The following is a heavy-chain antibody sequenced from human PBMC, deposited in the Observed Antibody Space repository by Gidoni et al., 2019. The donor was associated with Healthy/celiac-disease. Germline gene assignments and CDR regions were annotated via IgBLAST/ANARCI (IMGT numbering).Heavy chain of an antibody. Sequence: EVQLVQSGAAVKKPGECLTISCKGSGYSFTRYWIAWVRQMPGKVLERRGIIYPGDSDTRYSPSFQGQVTISADKSISTAYLQWSSLKASDTAMYYCARRGYDYVWGSYRYDYYFDYWGQGTLVTVSS. V-gene: IGHV5-51*01. CDR2: IYPGDSDT. CDR1: GYSFTRYW. J-gene: IGHJ4*02. D-gene: IGHD3-16*02. CDR3: ARRGYDYVWGSYRYDYYFDY.